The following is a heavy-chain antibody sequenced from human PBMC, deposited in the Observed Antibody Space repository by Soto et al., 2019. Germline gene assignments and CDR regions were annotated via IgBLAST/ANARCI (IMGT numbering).Heavy chain of an antibody. CDR2: TYYRSTRRH. CDR3: ARGVAGSGFDL. J-gene: IGHJ4*02. D-gene: IGHD6-19*01. Sequence: PSQTLSLTCAISGDSVSSNTAAWNWIRSSPSRGLEWLGRTYYRSTRRHDYAVSVKSRITVNADTSKNHFSLQLNSVTPDDTAVYYCARGVAGSGFDLWGQGTLVTVSS. CDR1: GDSVSSNTAA. V-gene: IGHV6-1*01.